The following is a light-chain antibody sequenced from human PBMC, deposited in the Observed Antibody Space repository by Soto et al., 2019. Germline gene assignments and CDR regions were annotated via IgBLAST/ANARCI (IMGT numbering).Light chain of an antibody. J-gene: IGKJ2*01. CDR1: QGISSY. Sequence: DIQLTQSPTFLSASVGDRVIITCRASQGISSYLGWYQQKPGKAPKLLIYAASTLQSGVPSRFSGSGSGTEFSLTISSLQPEDFATYFCQQSYGTPYTFGQGTKLEIK. V-gene: IGKV1-39*01. CDR3: QQSYGTPYT. CDR2: AAS.